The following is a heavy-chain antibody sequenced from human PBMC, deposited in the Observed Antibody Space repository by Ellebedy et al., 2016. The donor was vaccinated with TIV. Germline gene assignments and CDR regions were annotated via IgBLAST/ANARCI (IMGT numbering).Heavy chain of an antibody. CDR2: IKQDGSEK. CDR1: GFTFSSYW. CDR3: ARGDRIFDP. Sequence: GESLKISCAASGFTFSSYWMSSVRQAPGKGLEWVANIKQDGSEKYYVDSMKGRFTISRDNAKNSLYLQMNSLRAEDTAVYYCARGDRIFDPWGQGTLVTVSS. J-gene: IGHJ5*02. D-gene: IGHD2-15*01. V-gene: IGHV3-7*01.